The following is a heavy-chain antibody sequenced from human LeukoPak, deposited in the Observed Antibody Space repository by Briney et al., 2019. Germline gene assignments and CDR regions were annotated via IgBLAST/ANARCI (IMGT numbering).Heavy chain of an antibody. V-gene: IGHV3-48*02. D-gene: IGHD3-3*01. CDR3: ARDNYDDCFDY. CDR2: ISSSSTI. Sequence: GGSLRLSCAASGFTFSSYSVNWVRQAPGKGLEWVSYISSSSTIYYADSVKGRFTISRDNAKNSLYLQMNSLRDEDTAVYYCARDNYDDCFDYWGQGTLVTVSS. J-gene: IGHJ4*02. CDR1: GFTFSSYS.